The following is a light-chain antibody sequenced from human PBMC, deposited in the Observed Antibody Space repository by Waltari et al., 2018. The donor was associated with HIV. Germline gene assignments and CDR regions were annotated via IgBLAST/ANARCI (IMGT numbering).Light chain of an antibody. V-gene: IGLV1-40*01. Sequence: QSVLTQPPSVSGAPGQRVTISCTGSSSNIGAGYDVHWYQQLPGTAPKLLIYGNSNRPSGGPDRFSGSKSGTSASRAITWLQAEDEADYYCQSYDSSLSGSVFGGGTKLTVL. CDR3: QSYDSSLSGSV. CDR2: GNS. CDR1: SSNIGAGYD. J-gene: IGLJ3*02.